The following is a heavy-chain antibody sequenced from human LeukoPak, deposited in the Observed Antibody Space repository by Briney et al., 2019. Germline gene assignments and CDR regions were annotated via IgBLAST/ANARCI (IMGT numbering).Heavy chain of an antibody. D-gene: IGHD4-11*01. CDR3: ARVVTLYRYYYMDV. Sequence: KPSETLSLTCSVSGYSISSGYFWGWIRQPPGKGPEWVPYISSSGSTIYYADSVKGRFTISRDNAKSSLYLQMNSLRAEDTAVYYCARVVTLYRYYYMDVWGKGTTVTVSS. CDR1: GYSISSGYF. CDR2: ISSSGSTI. J-gene: IGHJ6*03. V-gene: IGHV3-11*04.